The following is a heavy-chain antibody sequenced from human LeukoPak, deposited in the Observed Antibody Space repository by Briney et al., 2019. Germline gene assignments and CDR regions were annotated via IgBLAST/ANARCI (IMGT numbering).Heavy chain of an antibody. D-gene: IGHD1-26*01. J-gene: IGHJ3*02. CDR3: ARAFMRSYHAFDI. Sequence: GGSLRLSCAASGFTFSSYAMHWVRQAPGKGLEWVAVISYDGSNKYYADSVKGRFTISRDNSKNTLYLQMNSLRAEDTAVYYCARAFMRSYHAFDIWGQGTVVTVSS. CDR1: GFTFSSYA. V-gene: IGHV3-30*04. CDR2: ISYDGSNK.